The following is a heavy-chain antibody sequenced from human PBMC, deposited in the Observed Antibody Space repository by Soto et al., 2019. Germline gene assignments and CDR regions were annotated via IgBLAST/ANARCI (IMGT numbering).Heavy chain of an antibody. CDR3: AGTTSHYWYYMDV. J-gene: IGHJ6*03. Sequence: LSQTLSLTCAISGDSVSSNSAAWNWIRQSPSRGLEWLGRTYYRSRWYNDYAVSVRSRITVNPDTSKNQFSLQLTSVTPEDTAVYYCAGTTSHYWYYMDVWGKGTTVTVS. D-gene: IGHD1-7*01. CDR1: GDSVSSNSAA. V-gene: IGHV6-1*01. CDR2: TYYRSRWYN.